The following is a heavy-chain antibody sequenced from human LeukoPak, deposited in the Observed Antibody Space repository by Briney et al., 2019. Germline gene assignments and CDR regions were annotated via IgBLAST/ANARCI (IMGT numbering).Heavy chain of an antibody. CDR2: IYYSGST. V-gene: IGHV4-59*13. D-gene: IGHD3-3*01. CDR3: ARSDTNYDFWSGYYGPQGYYMDV. J-gene: IGHJ6*03. Sequence: SETLSLTCTVSGGAISSYYWSGIRQPPGKGLEWIGYIYYSGSTNYNPSLKSRVIISVDTSKHQFSLKLSSVTAADTAVYYCARSDTNYDFWSGYYGPQGYYMDVWGKGTTVTVSS. CDR1: GGAISSYY.